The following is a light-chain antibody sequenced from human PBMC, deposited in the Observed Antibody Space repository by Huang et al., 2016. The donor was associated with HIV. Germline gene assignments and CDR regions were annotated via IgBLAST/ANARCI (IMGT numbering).Light chain of an antibody. Sequence: ENLMTQSPSTLSVSPGESATLSCRASQSVFKNLAWYQQKPGQAPTLLIYGSSTRAAGNPARFRCSGSGTDFPLTISSLQSEDFAVYYWQQDNTSPRTFGQGTKVEV. CDR1: QSVFKN. CDR3: QQDNTSPRT. V-gene: IGKV3-15*01. CDR2: GSS. J-gene: IGKJ1*01.